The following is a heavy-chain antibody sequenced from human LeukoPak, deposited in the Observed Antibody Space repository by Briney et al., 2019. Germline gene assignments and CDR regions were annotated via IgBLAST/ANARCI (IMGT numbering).Heavy chain of an antibody. Sequence: GASVKVSCKASGYTLSDYYLHWVRQAPGQRPEWMGWINPNSGGTNYAQKFQGRVTMTRDTSISTAYMELSRLRSDDTAMYYCARARYLDYFYYYMDVWGKGTTVTV. CDR1: GYTLSDYY. CDR2: INPNSGGT. CDR3: ARARYLDYFYYYMDV. V-gene: IGHV1-2*02. J-gene: IGHJ6*03. D-gene: IGHD1-1*01.